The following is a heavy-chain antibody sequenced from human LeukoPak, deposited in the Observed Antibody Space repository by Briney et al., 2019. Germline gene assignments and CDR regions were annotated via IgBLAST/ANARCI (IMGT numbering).Heavy chain of an antibody. CDR3: AKGHSGYDSPIDY. V-gene: IGHV3-23*01. Sequence: QTGGSLRLSCAASGFTFSSYAMSWVRQAPGKGLEWVSAISGSGGSTYYADSVKGRFTISRDNSKNTLYLQMNSLRAEDTAVYYCAKGHSGYDSPIDYWGQGTLVTVSS. D-gene: IGHD5-12*01. CDR1: GFTFSSYA. CDR2: ISGSGGST. J-gene: IGHJ4*02.